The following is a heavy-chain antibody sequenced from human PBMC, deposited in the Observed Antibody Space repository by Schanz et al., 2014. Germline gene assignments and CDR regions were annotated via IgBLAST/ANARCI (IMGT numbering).Heavy chain of an antibody. CDR1: GFSFSDSF. J-gene: IGHJ3*02. CDR3: AKGRFGELSAFDI. V-gene: IGHV3-23*04. Sequence: EVQLVESGGGLVQPGGSLRLSCAASGFSFSDSFMSWIRQTPEKGLEWIAFMSHSGGVIYYAESVRGRFTISRDNSKNTLYLQMNSLRAEDTAVYYCAKGRFGELSAFDIWGQGTMVTVSS. CDR2: MSHSGGVI. D-gene: IGHD3-10*01.